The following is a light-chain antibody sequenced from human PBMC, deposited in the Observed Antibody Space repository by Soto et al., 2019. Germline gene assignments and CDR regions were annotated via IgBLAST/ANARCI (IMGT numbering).Light chain of an antibody. CDR2: EDN. CDR3: QSYDSTNQV. V-gene: IGLV6-57*02. CDR1: SGSIASNY. Sequence: NFMLTQPHSVSESPGKTVTISCTGSSGSIASNYVQWYQQRPGSAPTTVIYEDNQRPSGVPDRFSGSIDRSSSSASLTISGLRTEDEADYYCQSYDSTNQVFGGGTKLTVL. J-gene: IGLJ3*02.